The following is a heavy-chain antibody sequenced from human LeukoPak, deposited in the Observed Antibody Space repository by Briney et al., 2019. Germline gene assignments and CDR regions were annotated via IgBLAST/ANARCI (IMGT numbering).Heavy chain of an antibody. Sequence: ASVKVSCKASGYTFTSYDINWVRQATGQGLEWMGWMNPNSGNTGYAQKFQGRVTMTRDTSITTVYMELSSLSSEDTAMYYCAREPSLHSSSSYNYWGQGTLVTVSS. V-gene: IGHV1-8*01. J-gene: IGHJ4*02. CDR3: AREPSLHSSSSYNY. CDR1: GYTFTSYD. D-gene: IGHD6-6*01. CDR2: MNPNSGNT.